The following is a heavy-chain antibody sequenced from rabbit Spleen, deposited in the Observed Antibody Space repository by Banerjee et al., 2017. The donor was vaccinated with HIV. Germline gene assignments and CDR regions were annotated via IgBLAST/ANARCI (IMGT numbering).Heavy chain of an antibody. Sequence: QEQLVESGGGLVQPEGSLTLTWKAAGFDFSSNAMCWVRQAPGKGLEWIACIYTGSGTTYYANWAKGRFTCSKTSSTTVTLQMTRLTAADTATYFCARDTSSSFSSYGMDLWGPGTLVTVS. CDR1: GFDFSSNA. D-gene: IGHD1-1*01. CDR3: ARDTSSSFSSYGMDL. J-gene: IGHJ6*01. CDR2: IYTGSGTT. V-gene: IGHV1S45*01.